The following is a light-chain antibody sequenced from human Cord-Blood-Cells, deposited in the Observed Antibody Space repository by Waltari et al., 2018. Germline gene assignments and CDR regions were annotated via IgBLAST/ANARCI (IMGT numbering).Light chain of an antibody. V-gene: IGLV1-47*01. CDR3: AAWDDSLSGL. Sequence: QSVLTQPPSASGTPGQRVTISCSGSSSNIGSNYVYWYQQLPGTAPKLLIYRNKQLPSGVPDRFSGSKSGTSASLAISGLRSEDEADYYCAAWDDSLSGLFGGGTKLTVL. CDR1: SSNIGSNY. CDR2: RNK. J-gene: IGLJ3*02.